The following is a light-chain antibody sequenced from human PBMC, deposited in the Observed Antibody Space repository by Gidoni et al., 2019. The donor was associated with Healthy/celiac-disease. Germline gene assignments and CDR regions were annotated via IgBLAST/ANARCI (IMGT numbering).Light chain of an antibody. V-gene: IGKV1-9*01. Sequence: DIQLTKSPSFLSASVGDRVTITCRASQVISSYLACYQQKPGKAPKLLIYAASTLQGGVPSRFSGSGSGTEFTLTISSLQPEDFATYSCQQLSSSPLTFGPGTKVDIK. CDR2: AAS. J-gene: IGKJ3*01. CDR1: QVISSY. CDR3: QQLSSSPLT.